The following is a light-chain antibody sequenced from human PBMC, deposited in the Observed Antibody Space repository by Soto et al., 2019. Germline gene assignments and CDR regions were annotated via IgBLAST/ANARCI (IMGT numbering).Light chain of an antibody. CDR2: KAS. Sequence: GDRVTITCRASQSISSWLTWYQQKPGKAPKLLIYKASSLESGLPSRFSGSGYGTEFTLTISSLQPDVFATYYCQQYNASPITFGQGTRLEIK. CDR3: QQYNASPIT. V-gene: IGKV1-5*03. J-gene: IGKJ5*01. CDR1: QSISSW.